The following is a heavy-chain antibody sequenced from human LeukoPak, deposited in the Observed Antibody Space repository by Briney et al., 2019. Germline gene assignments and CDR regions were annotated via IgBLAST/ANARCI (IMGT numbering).Heavy chain of an antibody. CDR1: GFTFSNAW. CDR2: IKSKTDGGTT. V-gene: IGHV3-15*01. D-gene: IGHD3-10*01. CDR3: ATYNYGSFFYGTIRY. J-gene: IGHJ4*02. Sequence: PGGSLRLSCAASGFTFSNAWMSWVRQAPGKGLEWVGRIKSKTDGGTTDYIAPVNGRFSISRDDSLNTLYLQMNTLKAEDTAVYYCATYNYGSFFYGTIRYWGQGTLVTVSS.